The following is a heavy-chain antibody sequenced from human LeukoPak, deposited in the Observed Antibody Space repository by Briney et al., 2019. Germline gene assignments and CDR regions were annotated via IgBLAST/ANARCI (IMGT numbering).Heavy chain of an antibody. J-gene: IGHJ4*02. CDR2: IYSGGST. CDR1: GFTVSSNY. D-gene: IGHD3-10*01. Sequence: GGSLRLSCAASGFTVSSNYMSWVRQAPGKGLEWVSVIYSGGSTYYADSVKGRFTISRDNSKNTLYLQMNGLRAEDTAVYYCARSVDYYGSGSYQFDYWGQGTLVTVSS. CDR3: ARSVDYYGSGSYQFDY. V-gene: IGHV3-66*01.